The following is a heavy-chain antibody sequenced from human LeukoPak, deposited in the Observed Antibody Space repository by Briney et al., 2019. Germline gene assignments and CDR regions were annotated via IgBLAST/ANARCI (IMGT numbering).Heavy chain of an antibody. V-gene: IGHV4-59*01. CDR2: IYYSGST. CDR3: ARDLAWIQLRPGAFDI. D-gene: IGHD5-18*01. CDR1: GGSISSYY. Sequence: SETLSLTCTVSGGSISSYYWSWIRQPPGKGLEWIGYIYYSGSTNYNPSLKSRVTISVNTSKNQFSLKLSSVTAADTAVYYCARDLAWIQLRPGAFDIWGQGTMVTVSS. J-gene: IGHJ3*02.